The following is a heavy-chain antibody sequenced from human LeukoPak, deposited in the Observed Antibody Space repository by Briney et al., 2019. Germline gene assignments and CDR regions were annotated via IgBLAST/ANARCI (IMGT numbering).Heavy chain of an antibody. CDR3: ARGRGKRTIFGVVIIRYYYYGMDV. J-gene: IGHJ6*02. Sequence: GAPVKVSCKASGYTFTSYDINWVRQATGQGLEWMGWMNPNSGNTGYAQKFQGRVTMTRNTSISTAYMELSSLRSEDTAVYYCARGRGKRTIFGVVIIRYYYYGMDVWGQGTTVTVSS. D-gene: IGHD3-3*01. CDR2: MNPNSGNT. V-gene: IGHV1-8*01. CDR1: GYTFTSYD.